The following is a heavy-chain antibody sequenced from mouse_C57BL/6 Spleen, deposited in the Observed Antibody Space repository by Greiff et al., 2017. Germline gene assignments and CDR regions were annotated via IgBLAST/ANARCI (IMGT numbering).Heavy chain of an antibody. J-gene: IGHJ2*01. CDR3: ARYGSNPRYFDD. D-gene: IGHD1-1*01. CDR2: ISGGGGNT. CDR1: GFTFSSYT. V-gene: IGHV5-9*01. Sequence: EVKLMESGGGLVKPGGSLKLSCAASGFTFSSYTMSWVRQTPEKRLEWVATISGGGGNTYYPDSVKGRFTISRDNAKNTLYLQMSSLRSEDTALYYCARYGSNPRYFDDWGQGATLTVSS.